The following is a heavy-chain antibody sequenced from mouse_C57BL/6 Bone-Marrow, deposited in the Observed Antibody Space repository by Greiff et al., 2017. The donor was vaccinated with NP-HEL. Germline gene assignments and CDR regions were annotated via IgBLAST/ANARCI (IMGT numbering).Heavy chain of an antibody. Sequence: VQLQQSGAELARPGASVKLSCKASGYTFTSYGISWVKQRTGQGLEWLGEIYPRSGNTYYNEKFKGKATLTADKYTSTSYMELRILTSEDSAVYCGANKIYYGSSLYYFDDWGKGTTLTVSS. D-gene: IGHD1-1*01. CDR2: IYPRSGNT. V-gene: IGHV1-81*01. CDR3: ANKIYYGSSLYYFDD. CDR1: GYTFTSYG. J-gene: IGHJ2*01.